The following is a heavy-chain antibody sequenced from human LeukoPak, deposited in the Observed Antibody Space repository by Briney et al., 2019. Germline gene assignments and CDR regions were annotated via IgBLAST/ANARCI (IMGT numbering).Heavy chain of an antibody. Sequence: SETLSLTCTVSGYSISSGHYWGWIRQPPGKGLEWIGSFYHSGSTYYNPSLKSRVTISLDTSKNQFSLKLSSVTVADTAVYYCAREYDYGSGSWAYWGQGTLVTVSS. CDR2: FYHSGST. CDR3: AREYDYGSGSWAY. CDR1: GYSISSGHY. J-gene: IGHJ4*02. V-gene: IGHV4-38-2*02. D-gene: IGHD3-10*01.